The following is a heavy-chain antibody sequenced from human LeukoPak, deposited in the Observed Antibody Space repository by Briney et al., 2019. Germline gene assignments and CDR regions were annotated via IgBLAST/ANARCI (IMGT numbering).Heavy chain of an antibody. CDR2: IYHSGST. D-gene: IGHD2-8*01. Sequence: SETLSLTCAVSGGSISSGGYPWSWIRQPPGKGLEWIGYIYHSGSTYYNPSLKSRVTISVDRSKNQFSLKLSSVTAADTAVYYCARVDLSIAGVYWFDPRGQGTLVTVSS. CDR1: GGSISSGGYP. J-gene: IGHJ5*02. V-gene: IGHV4-30-2*01. CDR3: ARVDLSIAGVYWFDP.